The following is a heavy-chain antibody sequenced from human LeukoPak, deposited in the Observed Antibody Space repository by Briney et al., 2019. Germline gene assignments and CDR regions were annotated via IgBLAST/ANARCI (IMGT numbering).Heavy chain of an antibody. D-gene: IGHD6-19*01. V-gene: IGHV4-34*01. J-gene: IGHJ3*01. CDR2: VYHSGST. CDR1: AGSFSNYY. CDR3: ARGGAVNGFDV. Sequence: PSETLSLTCVVYAGSFSNYYWSWTRQIPGKGLEWIGEVYHSGSTDYNPSLKSRITISIDTSKSHFSLKLSSVTVADTAVYYCARGGAVNGFDVWGQGTRVTVSS.